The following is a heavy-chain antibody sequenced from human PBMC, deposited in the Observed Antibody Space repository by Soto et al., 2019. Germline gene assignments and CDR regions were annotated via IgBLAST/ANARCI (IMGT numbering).Heavy chain of an antibody. CDR2: IYYSGST. V-gene: IGHV4-31*03. J-gene: IGHJ6*03. Sequence: SETLSLTCTVSGGSISSGGYYWSWIRQHPGKGLEWIGYIYYSGSTYYNPSLKSRVTISVDTSKNQFSLKLSSVTAADTAVYYCARDGRVLGEENYYMDVWGKGTTVTVSS. CDR1: GGSISSGGYY. D-gene: IGHD2-21*01. CDR3: ARDGRVLGEENYYMDV.